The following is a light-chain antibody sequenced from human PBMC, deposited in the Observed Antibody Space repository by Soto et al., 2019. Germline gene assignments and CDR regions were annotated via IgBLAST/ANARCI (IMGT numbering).Light chain of an antibody. Sequence: DIVMTQSPDSLAVSLGERATIYCRSSQSILYSSNNNNYLAWYQQKPGQPPRLLIYWASTRESGVPDRFSGSGSETDFTLSITSLQAEDVAVYYCQQYFTTPITFGQGTRLEIK. CDR1: QSILYSSNNNNY. CDR3: QQYFTTPIT. J-gene: IGKJ5*01. CDR2: WAS. V-gene: IGKV4-1*01.